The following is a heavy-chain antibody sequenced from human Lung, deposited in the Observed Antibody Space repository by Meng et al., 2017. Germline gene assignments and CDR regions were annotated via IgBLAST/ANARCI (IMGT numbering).Heavy chain of an antibody. Sequence: EVQLGESGGDLVKPGGSLRLSCAASGFYFSNAWMSWVRQAPGKGLEWVGRIKSNTDGGTAEYAAPVTGRFTISRDDSKSTLYLQLSGLTTDDTGVYYCSWDDRAVSDYWGQGTLVTVSS. CDR3: SWDDRAVSDY. CDR2: IKSNTDGGTA. D-gene: IGHD3-9*01. V-gene: IGHV3-15*01. J-gene: IGHJ4*02. CDR1: GFYFSNAW.